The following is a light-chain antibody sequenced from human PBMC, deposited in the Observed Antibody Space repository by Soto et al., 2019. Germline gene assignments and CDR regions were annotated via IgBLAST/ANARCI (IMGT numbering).Light chain of an antibody. Sequence: QPVLTQPRSVSGSPGQSVTISCTGTSSDVGGFNFVSWYQQHPGKAPKLMIYDVTKRPSGVPDRFSGSKSGNTASLTISGLQAEDEAAYYCCSYAGSYTLVVFGGGTKLTVL. CDR2: DVT. CDR1: SSDVGGFNF. J-gene: IGLJ2*01. CDR3: CSYAGSYTLVV. V-gene: IGLV2-11*01.